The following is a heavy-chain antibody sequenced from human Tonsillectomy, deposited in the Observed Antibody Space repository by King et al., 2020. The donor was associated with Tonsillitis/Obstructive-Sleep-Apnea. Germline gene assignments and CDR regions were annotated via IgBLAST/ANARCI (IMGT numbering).Heavy chain of an antibody. V-gene: IGHV1-2*04. CDR3: ARSPGGTVAFDI. Sequence: QLVQSGAEVKKPGASVKVSCEASGYTLTAYYLHWVRQAPGQGLEWMGWINPNNGGTNYAQNFQGSVTMTRDTSISTAYMELSRLGSDDTAVYYCARSPGGTVAFDIWGQGTMVTVSS. J-gene: IGHJ3*02. CDR1: GYTLTAYY. D-gene: IGHD2-8*02. CDR2: INPNNGGT.